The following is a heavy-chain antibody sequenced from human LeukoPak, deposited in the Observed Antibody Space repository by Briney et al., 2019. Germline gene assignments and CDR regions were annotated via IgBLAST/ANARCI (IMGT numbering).Heavy chain of an antibody. J-gene: IGHJ4*02. CDR3: AKNSGIWDY. CDR2: ISGSGINT. Sequence: GGSLRLSCVASGFSFSNNDMTWVRQAPGKGLEWLSGISGSGINTYYADSVKGRFTISRDNSKNMVYPQMNSLRAEDTATYFCAKNSGIWDYWGQGVLVTVSS. V-gene: IGHV3-23*01. CDR1: GFSFSNND. D-gene: IGHD1-26*01.